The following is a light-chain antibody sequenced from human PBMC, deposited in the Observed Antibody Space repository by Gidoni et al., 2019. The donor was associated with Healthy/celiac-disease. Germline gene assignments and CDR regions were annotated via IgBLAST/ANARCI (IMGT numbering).Light chain of an antibody. J-gene: IGKJ1*01. CDR1: QSISSW. CDR3: QQYNSYPWT. CDR2: KAS. V-gene: IGKV1-5*03. Sequence: DIQMTQSPSTLSASVGDSVTITCRASQSISSWLDWYQQKPGKAPKLLIYKASSLESGVPSGFSGSGSGTEFTLTISGLQPDDFATYYCQQYNSYPWTFGQGTKVEIK.